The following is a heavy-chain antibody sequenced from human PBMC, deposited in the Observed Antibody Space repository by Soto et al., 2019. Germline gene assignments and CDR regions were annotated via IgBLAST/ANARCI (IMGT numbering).Heavy chain of an antibody. J-gene: IGHJ4*02. CDR1: GYTFTSYG. Sequence: GASVKVSCKAPGYTFTSYGISWVRQAPGQGLEWMGWISAYNGNTNYAQKLQGRVTMTTDTSTSTAYMELRSLRSDDTAVYYCARVLGIAAAGSLDYWGQGTLVTVSS. CDR2: ISAYNGNT. V-gene: IGHV1-18*01. D-gene: IGHD6-13*01. CDR3: ARVLGIAAAGSLDY.